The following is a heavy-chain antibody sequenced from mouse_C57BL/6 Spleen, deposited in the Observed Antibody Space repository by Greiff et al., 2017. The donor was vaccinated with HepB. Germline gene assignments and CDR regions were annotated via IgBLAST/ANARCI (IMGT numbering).Heavy chain of an antibody. V-gene: IGHV1-50*01. CDR1: GYTFTSYW. CDR2: IDPSDSYT. D-gene: IGHD1-1*01. Sequence: QVQLQQSGAELVKPGASVKLSCKASGYTFTSYWMQWVKQRPGQGLEWIGEIDPSDSYTNYNQKFKGKATLTVDTSSSTAYMQLSSLTSEDSAVYYCARWNYYGTLDYWGQGTTLTVSS. J-gene: IGHJ2*01. CDR3: ARWNYYGTLDY.